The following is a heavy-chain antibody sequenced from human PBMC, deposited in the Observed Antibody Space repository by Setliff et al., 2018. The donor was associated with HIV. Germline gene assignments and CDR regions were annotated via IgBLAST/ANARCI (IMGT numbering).Heavy chain of an antibody. CDR2: IYYSGST. J-gene: IGHJ4*01. CDR1: GGSTTSGGYY. V-gene: IGHV4-31*03. CDR3: ASHLPPYSGNFDY. D-gene: IGHD1-26*01. Sequence: SETLSLTCSVSGGSTTSGGYYWSWIRQHPGKGLEYIGYIYYSGSTYYNPSLKSRVTMSIDTSTQQFFLNVTSVTAADTAVYYCASHLPPYSGNFDYWGHGTLVTVSS.